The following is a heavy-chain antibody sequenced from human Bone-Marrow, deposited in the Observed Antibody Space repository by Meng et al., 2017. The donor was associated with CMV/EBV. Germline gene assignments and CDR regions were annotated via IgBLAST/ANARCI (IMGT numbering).Heavy chain of an antibody. CDR1: GYTFTGYY. D-gene: IGHD3-16*01. CDR3: ARGVGAAWCDP. J-gene: IGHJ5*02. Sequence: ASVKVSCKASGYTFTGYYIHWVRQALGQGLEWMGWINPNSGGTNYAQNFQGRVTMTRDTFFSTSYMELSTLKSDDTAAYYCARGVGAAWCDPWGQGNLVSVPS. CDR2: INPNSGGT. V-gene: IGHV1-2*02.